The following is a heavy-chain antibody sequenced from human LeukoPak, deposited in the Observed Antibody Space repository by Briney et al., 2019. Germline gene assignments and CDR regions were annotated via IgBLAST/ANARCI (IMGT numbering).Heavy chain of an antibody. Sequence: GGSLRLSCAASGFTYSSHRMSWVRQTPGKGLEWVARIKEDGSEKYYVDSVKGRFTISRDNAKNSLYLQVNSLRSEDTAVYYCARDEVTYWGQGILVTVSS. CDR1: GFTYSSHR. CDR2: IKEDGSEK. J-gene: IGHJ4*02. CDR3: ARDEVTY. V-gene: IGHV3-7*01.